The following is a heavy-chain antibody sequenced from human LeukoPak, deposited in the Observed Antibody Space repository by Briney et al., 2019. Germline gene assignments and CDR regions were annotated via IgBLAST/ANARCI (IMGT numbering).Heavy chain of an antibody. CDR2: ISGSGGST. J-gene: IGHJ4*02. CDR1: GFIFSSYA. CDR3: ARGYCSSTSCYLFDY. D-gene: IGHD2-2*01. V-gene: IGHV3-23*01. Sequence: GGSLRLSCAASGFIFSSYAMSWVRQAPGKGLEWVSAISGSGGSTYYADSVKGRFTISRDNSKNTLYLQMNSLRAEDTAVYYCARGYCSSTSCYLFDYWGQGTLVTVSS.